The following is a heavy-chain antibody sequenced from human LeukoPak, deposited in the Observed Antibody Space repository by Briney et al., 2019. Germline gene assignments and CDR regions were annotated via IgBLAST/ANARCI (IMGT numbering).Heavy chain of an antibody. V-gene: IGHV3-30*02. CDR1: GFPFSSYG. Sequence: GGSLRLSCAASGFPFSSYGMHWVRQAPGKGLEWVAFIRYDGSNKYYADSVKGRFTISRDNSKNTLYLQMNSLRAEDTAVYYCAKAEYYYDSRGYEVCQHWGQGTLVTVSS. CDR3: AKAEYYYDSRGYEVCQH. D-gene: IGHD3-22*01. CDR2: IRYDGSNK. J-gene: IGHJ1*01.